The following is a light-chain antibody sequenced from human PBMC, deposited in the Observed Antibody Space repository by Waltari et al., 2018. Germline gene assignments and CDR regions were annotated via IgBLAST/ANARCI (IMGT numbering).Light chain of an antibody. Sequence: SSELTQDPAVSVALGQTVRITCQGDILRVYYPNWCQQKPGQAPLLVIYGKNNRPSGIPDRFSASTSGRTASLTITGAQAEDEAHYYCSSRDSSGDVIFGGGTKLTVL. V-gene: IGLV3-19*01. J-gene: IGLJ2*01. CDR1: ILRVYY. CDR2: GKN. CDR3: SSRDSSGDVI.